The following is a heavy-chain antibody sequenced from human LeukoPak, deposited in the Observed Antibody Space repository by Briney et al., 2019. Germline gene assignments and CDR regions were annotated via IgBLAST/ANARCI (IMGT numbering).Heavy chain of an antibody. Sequence: SETLSLTCAVSGGSISSSNWWSWVRQPPGKGLEWIGEIYHSGSTNYNPSLKSRVTISVDKSKNQFSLKLSSVTAADTAVYYCARVEGYDILTGYSNDAFDIWGQGTMVTVSS. J-gene: IGHJ3*02. D-gene: IGHD3-9*01. CDR2: IYHSGST. V-gene: IGHV4-4*02. CDR1: GGSISSSNW. CDR3: ARVEGYDILTGYSNDAFDI.